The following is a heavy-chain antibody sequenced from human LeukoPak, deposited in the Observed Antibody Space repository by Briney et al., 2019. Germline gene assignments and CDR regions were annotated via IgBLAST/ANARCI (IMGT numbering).Heavy chain of an antibody. Sequence: GGSRRLSCAASGFTFSSYGMHWVRQAPGKGLEWVAVIWYDGSNKYYADSVQGRFTISRDNSKNTLYLQMNSLRAEDTAVYYCARDSYGFDYWGQGTLVTVSS. D-gene: IGHD4-17*01. V-gene: IGHV3-33*01. CDR2: IWYDGSNK. J-gene: IGHJ4*02. CDR1: GFTFSSYG. CDR3: ARDSYGFDY.